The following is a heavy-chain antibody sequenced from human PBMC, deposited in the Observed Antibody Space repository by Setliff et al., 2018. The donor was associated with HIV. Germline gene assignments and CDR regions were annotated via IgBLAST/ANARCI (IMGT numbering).Heavy chain of an antibody. CDR3: ARATVLRYFDWFSRPGANAFDI. J-gene: IGHJ3*02. CDR1: GFTFDDYG. D-gene: IGHD3-9*01. Sequence: TGGSLRLSCAASGFTFDDYGMSWVRQAPGKGLGWVSGINWNGGSTGYADSVKGRFTISRDNAKNSLYLQMNSLRAEDTALYYCARATVLRYFDWFSRPGANAFDIWGQGTMVTVSS. V-gene: IGHV3-20*04. CDR2: INWNGGST.